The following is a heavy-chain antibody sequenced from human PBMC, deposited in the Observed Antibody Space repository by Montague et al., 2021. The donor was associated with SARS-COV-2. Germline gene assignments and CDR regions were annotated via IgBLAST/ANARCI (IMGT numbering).Heavy chain of an antibody. V-gene: IGHV4-61*02. J-gene: IGHJ6*02. Sequence: TLSLTCAVSGGSITSGNYYWTWVRLPAGKGLEGLGRVDTSGRYSYKPSLKSRVTVSVDTSKNHFSLNLTSVTAADTAVYYCARDRPSTLKPFYYYALDVWGQGTTVTVSS. D-gene: IGHD1-14*01. CDR1: GGSITSGNYY. CDR3: ARDRPSTLKPFYYYALDV. CDR2: VDTSGRY.